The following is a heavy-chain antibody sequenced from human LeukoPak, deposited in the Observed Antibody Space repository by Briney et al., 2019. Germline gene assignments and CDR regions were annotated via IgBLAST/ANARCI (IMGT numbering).Heavy chain of an antibody. J-gene: IGHJ4*02. CDR3: VRDLFGRDRRPFDC. CDR1: GFTFNHYS. D-gene: IGHD3-16*01. V-gene: IGHV3-48*04. CDR2: INDNSDTI. Sequence: GGSLRLSCAASGFTFNHYSFHWVRQAPGKGLECVSYINDNSDTIFYADSVKGRFTISRDNAKNSLYLQMNSLGAEDTAVYYCVRDLFGRDRRPFDCWGQGTLVTVSS.